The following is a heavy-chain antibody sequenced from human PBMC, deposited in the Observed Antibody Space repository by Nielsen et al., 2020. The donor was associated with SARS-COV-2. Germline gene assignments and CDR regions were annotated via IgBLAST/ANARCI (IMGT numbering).Heavy chain of an antibody. CDR2: ISSYNGNT. Sequence: ASVQVSCKASGYTFTSYGITWVRQAPGQGLEWMGWISSYNGNTNYPQKLQGRVTMTTDTSTSTAYMELRSLTSDDTAVYYCARTSSYYTSSSGGYWGQGTLVTVSS. J-gene: IGHJ4*02. D-gene: IGHD6-6*01. V-gene: IGHV1-18*04. CDR3: ARTSSYYTSSSGGY. CDR1: GYTFTSYG.